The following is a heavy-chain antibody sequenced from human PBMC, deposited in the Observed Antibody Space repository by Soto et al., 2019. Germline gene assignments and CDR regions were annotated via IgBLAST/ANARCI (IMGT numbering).Heavy chain of an antibody. CDR1: GASISSGSW. J-gene: IGHJ4*02. V-gene: IGHV4-4*02. CDR3: ARDEYNDSSD. CDR2: IFHDGST. D-gene: IGHD1-1*01. Sequence: QVHLQESGPGLVKPSGTLSLSCAVSGASISSGSWWSWVRQPPGTGLEWIGEIFHDGSTNYNPSLKSRVTMSVDKSKNYFSLELTSVTAADTALYYCARDEYNDSSDWGQGTLVTVSS.